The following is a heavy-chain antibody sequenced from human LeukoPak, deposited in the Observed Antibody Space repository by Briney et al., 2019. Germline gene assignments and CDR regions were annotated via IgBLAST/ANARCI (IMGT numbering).Heavy chain of an antibody. CDR3: AKNDFWSGYRR. D-gene: IGHD3-3*01. CDR1: GFTFSSCG. V-gene: IGHV3-30*18. J-gene: IGHJ4*02. Sequence: GGSLRLSCAASGFTFSSCGMHWVRQAPGKGLEWVAVISYDGSNKYYADSVKGRFTISRDNSKNTLYLQMNSLRAEDTAVYYCAKNDFWSGYRRWGQGTLVTVSS. CDR2: ISYDGSNK.